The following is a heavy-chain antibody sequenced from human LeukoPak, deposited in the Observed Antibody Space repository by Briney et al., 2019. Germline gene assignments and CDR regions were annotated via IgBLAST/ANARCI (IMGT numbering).Heavy chain of an antibody. J-gene: IGHJ4*02. D-gene: IGHD3-3*01. CDR1: GYTFTGYD. V-gene: IGHV1-8*01. Sequence: ASVKVSCKASGYTFTGYDINWVRQATGQGLEWMGWMNPNSGNTGYAQKFQGRVTMTRNTSISTAYMELSSLRSENTAVYYCAKGLFGVVIHYWGQGTLVTVSS. CDR2: MNPNSGNT. CDR3: AKGLFGVVIHY.